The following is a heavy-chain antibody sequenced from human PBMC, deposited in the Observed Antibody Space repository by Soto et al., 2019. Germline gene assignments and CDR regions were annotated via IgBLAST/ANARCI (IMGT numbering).Heavy chain of an antibody. Sequence: PGGSLRLSCAASGFTFDDYTMHWVRQAPGKGLEWVSLISWDGGSTYYADSVKGRFTISRDNSKNSLYLQMNSLRTEDTALYYCAKAGYSYGTQRGNPGYYYYYGMDVWGQGTTVTVYS. CDR1: GFTFDDYT. J-gene: IGHJ6*02. D-gene: IGHD5-18*01. V-gene: IGHV3-43*01. CDR2: ISWDGGST. CDR3: AKAGYSYGTQRGNPGYYYYYGMDV.